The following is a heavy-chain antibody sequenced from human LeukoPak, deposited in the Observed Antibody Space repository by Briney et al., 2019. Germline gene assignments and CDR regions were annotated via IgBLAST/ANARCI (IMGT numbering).Heavy chain of an antibody. V-gene: IGHV1-69*13. CDR2: IIPIFGTA. CDR3: ARRVPEVGYSYGYFDY. Sequence: SVKVSCTASGGTFSSYAISWVRQAPGQGLEWMGGIIPIFGTANYAQKFQGRVTITADESTSTAYMELSSLRSEDTAVYYCARRVPEVGYSYGYFDYWGQGTLVTVSS. CDR1: GGTFSSYA. J-gene: IGHJ4*02. D-gene: IGHD5-18*01.